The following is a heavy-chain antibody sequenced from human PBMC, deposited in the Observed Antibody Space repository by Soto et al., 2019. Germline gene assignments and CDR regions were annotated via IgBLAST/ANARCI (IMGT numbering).Heavy chain of an antibody. D-gene: IGHD3-16*01. Sequence: GGSLRLSCAGSGFTFNRNAMSWVRPAPGKGLEWVSGITGNSAFTYYADSVKGRFIISRDNSKNTLYLQINTLRVEDTAVYYCAKNRDYDYDAFDVWGQGTVVTVSS. CDR1: GFTFNRNA. J-gene: IGHJ3*01. CDR2: ITGNSAFT. V-gene: IGHV3-23*01. CDR3: AKNRDYDYDAFDV.